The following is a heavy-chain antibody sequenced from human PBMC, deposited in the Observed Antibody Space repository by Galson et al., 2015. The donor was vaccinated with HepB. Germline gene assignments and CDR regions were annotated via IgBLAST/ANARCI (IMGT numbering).Heavy chain of an antibody. Sequence: SVKVSCKASGYTFSSYPITWVRQAPGQGLEWMGWIFPYSHYTNYAQKLQGRVTMTRDTSASTAYMELSSLRSEDTAVYYCAREVGVTPFDYWGQGSLVTVSS. CDR2: IFPYSHYT. D-gene: IGHD1-26*01. V-gene: IGHV1-18*01. CDR3: AREVGVTPFDY. CDR1: GYTFSSYP. J-gene: IGHJ4*02.